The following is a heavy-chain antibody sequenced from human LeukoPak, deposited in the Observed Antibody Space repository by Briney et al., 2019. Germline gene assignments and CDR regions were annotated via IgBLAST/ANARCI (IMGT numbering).Heavy chain of an antibody. CDR1: GFTVSSNY. V-gene: IGHV3-66*01. Sequence: GGSLRLSCAASGFTVSSNYMSWVRQAPGKGLEWVSVIYSGGTTYYADSVKGRFTISRDNSKNTLYLQMNSLRAENTAVYYCARDRLDYYYGMDVWGQGTTVTVSS. CDR3: ARDRLDYYYGMDV. D-gene: IGHD3-16*01. J-gene: IGHJ6*02. CDR2: IYSGGTT.